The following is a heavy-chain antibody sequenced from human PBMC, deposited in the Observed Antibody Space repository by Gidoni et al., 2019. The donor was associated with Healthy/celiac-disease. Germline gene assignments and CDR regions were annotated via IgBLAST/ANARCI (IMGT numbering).Heavy chain of an antibody. CDR2: ISSSGSTI. Sequence: EVQLVESGGGLVQPGGSLRRSCAASGFTFSSYEMNWVRQAPGKGLECVSYISSSGSTIYYADSVKGRFTISRDNAKNSLYLQMNSLRAEDTAVYYCAGWGSWYNNWFDPWGQGTLVTVSS. J-gene: IGHJ5*02. D-gene: IGHD6-13*01. CDR1: GFTFSSYE. V-gene: IGHV3-48*03. CDR3: AGWGSWYNNWFDP.